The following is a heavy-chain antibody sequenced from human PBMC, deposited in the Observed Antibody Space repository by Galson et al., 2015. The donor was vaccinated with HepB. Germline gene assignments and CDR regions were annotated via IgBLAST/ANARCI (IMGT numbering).Heavy chain of an antibody. CDR2: IDWDDEK. Sequence: PALVKPTQTLTLTSTFSGFSLNTHGMCVSWIRQPPGKALEWLALIDWDDEKHYKTSLKTRLTISKDTSKNQVVLTMTKMDPEDTATYYCARIRDSDRYYFDYWGQGTLVTVSS. CDR3: ARIRDSDRYYFDY. V-gene: IGHV2-70*01. D-gene: IGHD1-26*01. CDR1: GFSLNTHGMC. J-gene: IGHJ4*02.